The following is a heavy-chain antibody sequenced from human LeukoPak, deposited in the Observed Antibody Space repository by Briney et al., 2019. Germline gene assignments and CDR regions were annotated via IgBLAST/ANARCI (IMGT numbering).Heavy chain of an antibody. CDR2: ISGSGGST. Sequence: PGGSLRLSCAASGFTFSNYEMNWVRQTPGKGLEWVSGISGSGGSTYYADSVKGRFTITRDNSKNTLYLQMDSLRAEDTAVYYCARGGALGFCSGGACYSTFDYWGQGTQVTVSS. V-gene: IGHV3-23*01. J-gene: IGHJ4*02. D-gene: IGHD2-15*01. CDR1: GFTFSNYE. CDR3: ARGGALGFCSGGACYSTFDY.